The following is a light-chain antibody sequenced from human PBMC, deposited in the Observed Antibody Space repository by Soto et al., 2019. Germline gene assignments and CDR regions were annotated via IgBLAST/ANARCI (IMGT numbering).Light chain of an antibody. CDR1: PTFSSIY. CDR3: QKLNTYPIT. J-gene: IGKJ5*01. Sequence: ELVLTQSQATLSLSPGESATLSGRALPTFSSIYLAWYQQNPGQAPRLLIYGASSRATGIKDRFSGSGSGTDFTLTISRMEPEEFATYYCQKLNTYPITFGKGTRVEIK. V-gene: IGKV3D-20*02. CDR2: GAS.